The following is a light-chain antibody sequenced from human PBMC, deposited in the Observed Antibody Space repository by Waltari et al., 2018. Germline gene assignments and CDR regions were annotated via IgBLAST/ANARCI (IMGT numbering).Light chain of an antibody. CDR1: QGINTF. CDR2: SAS. Sequence: IQLTQSPSFLSASVGHRVTITCRASQGINTFLAWYQHKPGQAPNLLIYSASTLQSGVPSRFSGSGSGTDFTLTISGLQPEDYATYYCLQVNSYPHTFGQGTKLEIK. CDR3: LQVNSYPHT. V-gene: IGKV1-9*01. J-gene: IGKJ2*01.